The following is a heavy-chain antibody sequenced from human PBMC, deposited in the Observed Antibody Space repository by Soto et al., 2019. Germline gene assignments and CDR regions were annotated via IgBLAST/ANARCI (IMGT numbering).Heavy chain of an antibody. V-gene: IGHV4-4*02. D-gene: IGHD1-1*01. Sequence: QVQLQESGPGLVKPSGTLSLICTVSSGSISSENWWSWVRQPPGKGLEYIGEIYYTGSTNYNPSLKSRISRSLDTSKNHFSLELNSVTAADTAVYYCARGMIGGTRRFDPWGQGTLVTVSS. CDR2: IYYTGST. CDR1: SGSISSENW. CDR3: ARGMIGGTRRFDP. J-gene: IGHJ5*02.